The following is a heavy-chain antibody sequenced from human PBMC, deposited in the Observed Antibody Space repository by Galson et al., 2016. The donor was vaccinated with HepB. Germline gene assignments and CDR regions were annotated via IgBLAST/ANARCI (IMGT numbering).Heavy chain of an antibody. Sequence: SLRLSCAASGVTFGSYAMTWVRQAPGKGLEWVSGIGGSGGSINYADSVKGRFTISRDNGKDSLYLQMNSLRVEDTAVYYCARGFKDWGQGTLVTVSS. CDR3: ARGFKD. CDR2: IGGSGGSI. CDR1: GVTFGSYA. V-gene: IGHV3-23*01. J-gene: IGHJ4*02.